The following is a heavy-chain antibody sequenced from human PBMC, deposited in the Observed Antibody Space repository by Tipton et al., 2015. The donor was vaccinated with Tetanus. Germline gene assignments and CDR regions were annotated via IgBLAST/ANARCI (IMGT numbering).Heavy chain of an antibody. CDR3: ARGPAVLRFLEWLPDWYFAL. D-gene: IGHD3-3*01. CDR2: IYHRGST. Sequence: TLSLTCTVSGGSISSGGYYWTWIRQHPGKGLEWIGNIYHRGSTYYNPSLKSRVTISVDTSKNQFSLKLSSVTAADTAVYYWARGPAVLRFLEWLPDWYFALWGRGALVTVSS. V-gene: IGHV4-31*03. J-gene: IGHJ2*01. CDR1: GGSISSGGYY.